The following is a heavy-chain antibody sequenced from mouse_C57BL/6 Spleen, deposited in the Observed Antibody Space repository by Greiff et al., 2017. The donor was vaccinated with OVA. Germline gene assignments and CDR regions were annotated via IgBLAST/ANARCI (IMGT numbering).Heavy chain of an antibody. CDR3: ARPYGPLRNYFDY. J-gene: IGHJ2*01. V-gene: IGHV1-55*01. D-gene: IGHD1-1*01. Sequence: VKLKQPGAELVKPGASVKMSCKASGYTFTSYWITWVKQRPGQGLEWIGDIYPGSGSTNYNEKFKSKATLTVDTSSSTAYMQLSSLTSEDSAVYYCARPYGPLRNYFDYWGQGTTLTVSS. CDR1: GYTFTSYW. CDR2: IYPGSGST.